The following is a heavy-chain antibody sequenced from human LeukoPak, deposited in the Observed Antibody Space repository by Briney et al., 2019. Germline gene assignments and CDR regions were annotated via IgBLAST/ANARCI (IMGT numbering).Heavy chain of an antibody. CDR1: GFTVSSKY. Sequence: GGSLRLSCAASGFTVSSKYMSWVRQAPGKGLEWVSVIYSGGSTYYADSVKGRFTISRDNSKNTLYLQMNSLRAEDTAVYYCARDSEYSSGWYSFDYWGQGTLVTVSS. D-gene: IGHD6-19*01. CDR2: IYSGGST. V-gene: IGHV3-53*01. CDR3: ARDSEYSSGWYSFDY. J-gene: IGHJ4*02.